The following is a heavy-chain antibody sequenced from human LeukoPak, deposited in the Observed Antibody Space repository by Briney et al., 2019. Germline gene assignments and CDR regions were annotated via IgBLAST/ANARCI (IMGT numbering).Heavy chain of an antibody. CDR3: TRDSPGSGSYYDY. Sequence: QPGGSLRLSCAASGFTFSSYAMSWVRQAPGEGLEWVSGISAGGDTTYTADSVRGRFTISRDNSNNTLYLQMNILTAEDTAVYYCTRDSPGSGSYYDYWGQGTLVTVSS. J-gene: IGHJ4*02. V-gene: IGHV3-23*01. CDR2: ISAGGDTT. CDR1: GFTFSSYA. D-gene: IGHD3-10*01.